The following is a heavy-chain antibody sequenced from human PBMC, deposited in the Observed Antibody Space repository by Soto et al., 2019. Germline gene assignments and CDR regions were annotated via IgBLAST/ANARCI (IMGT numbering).Heavy chain of an antibody. V-gene: IGHV1-58*01. D-gene: IGHD3-22*01. CDR3: AAQERYYYDSSGP. CDR2: IVVGSGNT. CDR1: GFTFTSSA. Sequence: SVKVSCKASGFTFTSSAVQWVRQARGQRLEWIGWIVVGSGNTNYAQKFQERVTITRDMSTSTAYMELSSLRSEDTAVYYCAAQERYYYDSSGPWGQGTLVTVSS. J-gene: IGHJ5*02.